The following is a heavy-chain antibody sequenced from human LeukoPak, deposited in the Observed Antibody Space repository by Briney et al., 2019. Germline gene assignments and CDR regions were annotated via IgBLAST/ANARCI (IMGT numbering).Heavy chain of an antibody. D-gene: IGHD1-26*01. CDR1: GDSVSSNVAA. CDR3: ARGDYYDAFDI. V-gene: IGHV6-1*01. CDR2: TYYKSTWYS. J-gene: IGHJ3*02. Sequence: SQTLSLTCAVSGDSVSSNVAAWKWIRQSPSRGLEWLGRTYYKSTWYSDYAVSVKSRITINPDTSKNQFSLQLNSVTPEDTAVYYCARGDYYDAFDIWGQGTLVSVSS.